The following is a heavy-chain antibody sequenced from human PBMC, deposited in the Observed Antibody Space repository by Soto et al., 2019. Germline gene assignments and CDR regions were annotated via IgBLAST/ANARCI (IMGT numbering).Heavy chain of an antibody. CDR1: GGTFSSYA. D-gene: IGHD3-22*01. CDR2: IIPIFGTA. V-gene: IGHV1-69*13. CDR3: ARTTYYYDSSGYYLKY. J-gene: IGHJ4*02. Sequence: GASVKVSCKASGGTFSSYAISWVRQAPGQGLEWMGGIIPIFGTANYAQKFQGRVTITADESTSTAYMELSSLRSEDTAVYYCARTTYYYDSSGYYLKYWGQGTLVTVSS.